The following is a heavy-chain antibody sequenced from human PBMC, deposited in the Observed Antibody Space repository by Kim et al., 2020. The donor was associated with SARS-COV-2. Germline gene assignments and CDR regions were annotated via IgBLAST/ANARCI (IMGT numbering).Heavy chain of an antibody. V-gene: IGHV3-7*03. CDR3: ARDGIAVAGNYYYYGMDV. CDR2: IKQNGSEK. CDR1: GFTFSGYW. D-gene: IGHD6-19*01. J-gene: IGHJ6*02. Sequence: GGSLRLSCAASGFTFSGYWMSWVRQAPGKGLEWVSNIKQNGSEKYYVDSVKGRFTISRDNAKNSLYLQMNSLRAEDTAVYYCARDGIAVAGNYYYYGMDVWGQGTTVTVSS.